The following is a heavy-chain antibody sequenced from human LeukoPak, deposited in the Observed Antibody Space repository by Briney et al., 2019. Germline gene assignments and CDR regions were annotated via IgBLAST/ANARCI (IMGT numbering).Heavy chain of an antibody. V-gene: IGHV3-21*01. J-gene: IGHJ4*02. D-gene: IGHD6-25*01. CDR3: ARDGRYSDYDFDY. CDR1: GFTFTTYT. CDR2: ISGTSRYI. Sequence: GESLKISCVASGFTFTTYTMNWVRQAPGKGLEWVSSISGTSRYIYYVDSVKGRFTISRDNAQNSLYLQMNSLTAEDTAVYYCARDGRYSDYDFDYWGLGTLVTVSS.